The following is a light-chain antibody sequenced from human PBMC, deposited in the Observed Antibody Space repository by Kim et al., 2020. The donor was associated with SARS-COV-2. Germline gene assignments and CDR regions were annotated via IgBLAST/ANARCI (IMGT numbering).Light chain of an antibody. Sequence: ASVGDRVTMTWRASQSISTWLAWYQQTPRKGPKHLIHKASSLERGVPSRFRGSGSGTEFTLTINSLQPEDFAVYCCQQYSSDSPTFGQGTRVDIK. CDR3: QQYSSDSPT. J-gene: IGKJ1*01. V-gene: IGKV1-5*03. CDR2: KAS. CDR1: QSISTW.